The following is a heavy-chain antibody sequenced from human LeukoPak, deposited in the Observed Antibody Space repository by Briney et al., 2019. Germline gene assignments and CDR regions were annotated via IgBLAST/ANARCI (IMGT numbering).Heavy chain of an antibody. V-gene: IGHV1-18*01. CDR2: ISAYNGNT. Sequence: ASVKVSCKASGGTFSSYAISWVRQAPGQGLEWMGWISAYNGNTNYAQKLQGRVTMTTDTSTSTAYMELRSLRSDDTAVYYCARDGNNYDYVWGSYRGFDYWGQGTLVTVSS. CDR3: ARDGNNYDYVWGSYRGFDY. D-gene: IGHD3-16*02. J-gene: IGHJ4*02. CDR1: GGTFSSYA.